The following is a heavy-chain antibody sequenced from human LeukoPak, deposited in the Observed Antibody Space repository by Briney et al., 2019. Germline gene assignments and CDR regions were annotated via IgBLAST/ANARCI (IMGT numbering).Heavy chain of an antibody. CDR1: GYTFTGYY. CDR2: INPNSGGT. J-gene: IGHJ6*02. D-gene: IGHD4-11*01. CDR3: ARWATVTTSGMDV. Sequence: ASVKVSCKASGYTFTGYYMPWVRQAPGQGLEWMGWINPNSGGTNYAQKFQGRVTMTRDTSISTAYMELSRLRSDDTAVYYCARWATVTTSGMDVWGQGTTVTVSS. V-gene: IGHV1-2*02.